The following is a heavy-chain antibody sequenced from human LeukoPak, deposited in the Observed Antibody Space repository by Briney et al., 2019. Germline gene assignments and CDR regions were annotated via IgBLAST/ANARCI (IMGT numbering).Heavy chain of an antibody. D-gene: IGHD5-18*01. CDR2: MYYSGST. J-gene: IGHJ4*02. CDR3: ASPRTSYRYTFDY. CDR1: GGSISNYY. V-gene: IGHV4-59*01. Sequence: SETLSLTCTVSGGSISNYYWSWIRQPPGKGLEWIGYMYYSGSTNYNPSLKSRVTISVDTSKNQFSLKLSSVTAADTAVYFCASPRTSYRYTFDYWGPGALVTVTS.